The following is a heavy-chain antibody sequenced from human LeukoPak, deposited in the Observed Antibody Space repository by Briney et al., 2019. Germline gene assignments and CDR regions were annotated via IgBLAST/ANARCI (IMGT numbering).Heavy chain of an antibody. CDR1: GFTFSSYS. J-gene: IGHJ4*02. CDR3: ATDSSGYYY. Sequence: GGSLRLSCAASGFTFSSYSMNWVRQAPGKGLEWVSSISSSSSYIYYADSVKGRFTTSRDNAKNSLYLQMNSLRSEDTAVYYCATDSSGYYYWGQGTLVTVSS. D-gene: IGHD3-22*01. CDR2: ISSSSSYI. V-gene: IGHV3-21*04.